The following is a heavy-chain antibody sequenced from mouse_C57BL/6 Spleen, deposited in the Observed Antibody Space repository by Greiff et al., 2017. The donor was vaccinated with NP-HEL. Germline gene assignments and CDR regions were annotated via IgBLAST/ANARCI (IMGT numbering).Heavy chain of an antibody. Sequence: QVQLQQSGAELVRPGASVKLSCKASGYTFTDYYINWVKQRPGQGLEWIARIYPGSGNTYYNEKFKGKATLTAEKSSSTAYMQLSSLTSEDSAVYFCARWDYGSFWYFDVWGTGTTVTVSS. CDR1: GYTFTDYY. V-gene: IGHV1-76*01. CDR2: IYPGSGNT. D-gene: IGHD1-1*01. CDR3: ARWDYGSFWYFDV. J-gene: IGHJ1*03.